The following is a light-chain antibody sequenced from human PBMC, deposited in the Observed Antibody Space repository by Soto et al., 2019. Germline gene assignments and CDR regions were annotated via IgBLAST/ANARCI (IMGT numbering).Light chain of an antibody. CDR2: DAS. Sequence: EIVLTQSPATLSLSPGERATLSCRASQSVSSYLAWYQQKPGQAPRLLIYDASNRATGIPARFSGSGSATDFTLTISSLEPEDFAVYYCQQRSNWPPSTFGGGTKVEIK. CDR1: QSVSSY. J-gene: IGKJ4*01. V-gene: IGKV3-11*01. CDR3: QQRSNWPPST.